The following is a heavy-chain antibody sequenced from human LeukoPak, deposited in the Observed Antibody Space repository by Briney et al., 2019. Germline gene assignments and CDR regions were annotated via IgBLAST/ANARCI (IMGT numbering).Heavy chain of an antibody. CDR1: GYSNSSGYY. CDR2: IYHSGST. V-gene: IGHV4-38-2*02. J-gene: IGHJ3*02. Sequence: SETLSLTCTVSGYSNSSGYYWGWIRQPPGKGLEWIGSIYHSGSTYYNPSLKSRVTISLDTSRNQFSLKLNSVTAADTAVYYCAKSNGYGLIDIWGQGTMVTVSS. CDR3: AKSNGYGLIDI. D-gene: IGHD3-22*01.